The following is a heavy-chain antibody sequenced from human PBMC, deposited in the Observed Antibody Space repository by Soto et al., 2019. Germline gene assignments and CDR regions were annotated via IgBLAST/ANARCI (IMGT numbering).Heavy chain of an antibody. CDR2: INPSGGST. CDR1: GGTFSSYA. D-gene: IGHD2-2*01. J-gene: IGHJ6*02. Sequence: ASVKVSCKASGGTFSSYAISWVRQAPGQGLEWMGIINPSGGSTSYAQKFQGRVTMTRDTSTSTVYMELSSLRSEDTAVYYCARDPGEEGIVVVPAANDYYYYYGMDVWGQGTTVTVSS. V-gene: IGHV1-46*03. CDR3: ARDPGEEGIVVVPAANDYYYYYGMDV.